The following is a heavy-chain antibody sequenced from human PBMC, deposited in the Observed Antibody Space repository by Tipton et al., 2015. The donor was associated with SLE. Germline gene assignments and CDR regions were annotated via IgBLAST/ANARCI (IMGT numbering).Heavy chain of an antibody. V-gene: IGHV4-39*07. CDR2: IYYSGST. CDR1: GGSISSSSYT. D-gene: IGHD1-1*01. Sequence: TLSLTCTVSGGSISSSSYTWGWIHQPPEKGLEWIGSIYYSGSTYDKPSLKSRVTISVDTSKNQFSLKLSSVTAADTAVYYCARDLDDYFDYWGQGTLVTVSS. J-gene: IGHJ4*02. CDR3: ARDLDDYFDY.